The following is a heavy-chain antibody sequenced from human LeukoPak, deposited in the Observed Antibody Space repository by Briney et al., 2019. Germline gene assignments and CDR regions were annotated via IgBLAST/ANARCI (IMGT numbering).Heavy chain of an antibody. CDR2: ISSSSSYI. D-gene: IGHD4-17*01. CDR1: GFTFSSYS. V-gene: IGHV3-21*04. Sequence: GGSLRLSCAASGFTFSSYSMNWVRQAPGKGLAWVSSISSSSSYIYYADSVKGRFTISRDNAKNSLYLQMNSLRAEDTAVYCCAKDPSTGYGDYPNPYYYYYHGMDVWGQGTTVTVSS. CDR3: AKDPSTGYGDYPNPYYYYYHGMDV. J-gene: IGHJ6*02.